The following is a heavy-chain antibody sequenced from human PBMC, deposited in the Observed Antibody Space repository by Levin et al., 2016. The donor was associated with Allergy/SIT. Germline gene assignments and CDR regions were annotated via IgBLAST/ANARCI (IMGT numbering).Heavy chain of an antibody. Sequence: SETLSLTCTVSGGSISSSSYYWGWIRQPPGKGLEWIGEINHSGSTNYNPSLKSRVTISVDTSKNQFSLKLSSVTAADTAVYYCARAVGVNCSGGSCYSVWFDPWGQGTLVTVSS. CDR3: ARAVGVNCSGGSCYSVWFDP. J-gene: IGHJ5*02. D-gene: IGHD2-15*01. CDR2: INHSGST. V-gene: IGHV4-39*07. CDR1: GGSISSSSYY.